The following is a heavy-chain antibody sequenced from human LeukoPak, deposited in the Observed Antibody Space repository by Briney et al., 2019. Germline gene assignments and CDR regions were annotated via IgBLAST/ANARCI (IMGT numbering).Heavy chain of an antibody. V-gene: IGHV4-61*01. J-gene: IGHJ6*02. CDR1: GGSISSSSYY. CDR3: AREPTVTHYYGMDV. D-gene: IGHD4-17*01. Sequence: SEALSLTCTVSGGSISSSSYYWGLIRQPPGKGLELIGYIYYSGSTNYNPSLKSRVTISVDTSKNQFSLKLSSVTAADTAVYYCAREPTVTHYYGMDVWGQGTTVTVSS. CDR2: IYYSGST.